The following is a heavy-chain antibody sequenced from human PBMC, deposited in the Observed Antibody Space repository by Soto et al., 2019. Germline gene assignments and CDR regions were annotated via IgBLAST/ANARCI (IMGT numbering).Heavy chain of an antibody. CDR3: ARPLWRDDYNWGYFDL. CDR1: GFTFSSYA. J-gene: IGHJ2*01. CDR2: ISYDGSNK. D-gene: IGHD4-4*01. V-gene: IGHV3-30-3*01. Sequence: QVQLVESGGGVVQPGRSLRLSCAASGFTFSSYAMHWVRQAPGKGLERVAVISYDGSNKYYTDSVKGRFTISRDNSKNALYLQMKCLGAEDTDVYYCARPLWRDDYNWGYFDLWGRGTLLTVSS.